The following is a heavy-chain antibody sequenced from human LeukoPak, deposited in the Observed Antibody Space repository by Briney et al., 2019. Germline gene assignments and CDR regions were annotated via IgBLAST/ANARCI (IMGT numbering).Heavy chain of an antibody. Sequence: GESLKISCKGSGYSFSTFWITWVRQMPGKGLEWMGTIDPTDTNNSPSFQGHVTISADKSINTAYLQWSTLKASDTAIYYCARRSCSHGRCYLDYWGPGTLVTVSS. D-gene: IGHD2-15*01. CDR3: ARRSCSHGRCYLDY. CDR1: GYSFSTFW. J-gene: IGHJ4*02. V-gene: IGHV5-10-1*01. CDR2: IDPTDT.